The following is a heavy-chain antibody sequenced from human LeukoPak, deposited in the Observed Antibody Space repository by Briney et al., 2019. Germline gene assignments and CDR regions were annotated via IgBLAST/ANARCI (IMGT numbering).Heavy chain of an antibody. D-gene: IGHD6-19*01. J-gene: IGHJ4*02. CDR3: ARGRGWYGGYFDY. CDR2: IYHSGST. CDR1: GGSISSGGYS. Sequence: PSQTLSLTCAVSGGSISSGGYSWSWIRQPPGKGLEWIGYIYHSGSTNYNPSLKSRVTISVDTSKNQFSLKLSSVTAADTAVYYCARGRGWYGGYFDYWGQGTLVTVSS. V-gene: IGHV4-30-2*01.